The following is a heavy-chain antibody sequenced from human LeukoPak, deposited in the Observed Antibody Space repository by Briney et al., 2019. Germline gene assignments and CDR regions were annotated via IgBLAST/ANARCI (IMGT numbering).Heavy chain of an antibody. CDR2: IYYSGNS. Sequence: SETLSLTCTVSGGSINSSSYYWGWIRQPPGKGLEWIGSIYYSGNSYYNPSLKSRVTISVDTSKNQFSLKLSSVTAADTAVYYCARVDFWSGYYTQANYYGVDVWGQGTTVTVSS. CDR3: ARVDFWSGYYTQANYYGVDV. CDR1: GGSINSSSYY. J-gene: IGHJ6*02. D-gene: IGHD3-3*01. V-gene: IGHV4-39*01.